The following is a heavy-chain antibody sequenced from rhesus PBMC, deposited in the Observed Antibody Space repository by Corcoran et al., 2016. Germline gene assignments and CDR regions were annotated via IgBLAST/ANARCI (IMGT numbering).Heavy chain of an antibody. J-gene: IGHJ4*01. CDR3: AREYSNYYFDY. D-gene: IGHD4-23*01. CDR2: ISGSSGST. Sequence: QVQLQESGPGLVKPSETLSLTCAVSGGSISSSNCWSWIRQPPGKGLEWIGYISGSSGSTYYNPSLKSRVTISTDTSKNQFSLKLSSVTAADTAVYYCAREYSNYYFDYWGQGVLVTVSS. CDR1: GGSISSSNC. V-gene: IGHV4-65*01.